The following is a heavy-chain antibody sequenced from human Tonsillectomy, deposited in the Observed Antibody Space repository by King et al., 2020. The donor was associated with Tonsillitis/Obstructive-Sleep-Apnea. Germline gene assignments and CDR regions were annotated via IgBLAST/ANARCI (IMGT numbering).Heavy chain of an antibody. CDR2: IFPGDSDT. J-gene: IGHJ3*01. Sequence: EVQLVESGAEVKKPGESLKISCTGSGYSFTRYWIGWVRQMPGKGLEWMGIIFPGDSDTRYSPSFQGQVTISADTSISTAYLQRSSLQASDTGMYYCARHLPVTGMNAFDFWGQGTMVTVSS. CDR1: GYSFTRYW. CDR3: ARHLPVTGMNAFDF. V-gene: IGHV5-51*01. D-gene: IGHD2-8*02.